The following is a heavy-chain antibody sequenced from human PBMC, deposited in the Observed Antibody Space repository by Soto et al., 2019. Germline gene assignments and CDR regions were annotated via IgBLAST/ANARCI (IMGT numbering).Heavy chain of an antibody. CDR1: GYTFTSYG. CDR2: ISAYNGNI. CDR3: ARDRAVVLVDY. V-gene: IGHV1-18*01. D-gene: IGHD2-15*01. Sequence: QVQLVQSGAEVKKPGASVKVSCKASGYTFTSYGISWVRQAPGQGLEWMGWISAYNGNIKYAQKLQGRATTATDTSTSTAHMQLLSRRPDDTAVYYCARDRAVVLVDYWRPGTLGTASS. J-gene: IGHJ4*02.